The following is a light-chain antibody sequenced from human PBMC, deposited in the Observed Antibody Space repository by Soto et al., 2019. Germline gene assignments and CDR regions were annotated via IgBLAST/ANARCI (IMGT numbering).Light chain of an antibody. CDR1: ISNIGSET. J-gene: IGLJ1*01. CDR2: SDD. V-gene: IGLV1-44*01. CDR3: AAWDDSLSGYV. Sequence: QSVLTQPPSASGTPGQGVTISCSGSISNIGSETVKWYQQFPGTAPQLLIYSDDQRPSGVPDRFSGSKSGTSASLAISGLQAEDEADYYCAAWDDSLSGYVFGTGTKVTVL.